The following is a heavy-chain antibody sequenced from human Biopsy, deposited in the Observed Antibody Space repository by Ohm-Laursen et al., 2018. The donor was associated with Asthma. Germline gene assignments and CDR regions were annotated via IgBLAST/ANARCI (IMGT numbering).Heavy chain of an antibody. CDR2: MSGRSEYI. J-gene: IGHJ6*02. CDR1: GFTFSTYG. D-gene: IGHD6-19*01. Sequence: GSLRLSCTASGFTFSTYGMNWVRQAPGKGLEWVSSMSGRSEYIYNADSVKGRFTISRDNAKNSLYLQMNSLRAEDTAIYYCARDPRVAVAVDPHYYGMDIWGPGTTVTVSS. CDR3: ARDPRVAVAVDPHYYGMDI. V-gene: IGHV3-21*01.